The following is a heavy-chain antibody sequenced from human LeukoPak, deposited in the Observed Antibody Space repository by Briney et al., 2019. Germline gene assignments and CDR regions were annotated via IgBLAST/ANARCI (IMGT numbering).Heavy chain of an antibody. J-gene: IGHJ3*02. CDR2: INWNGGST. Sequence: GGSLRLSCAASGFTFDDYGMSWVRQAPGKGLEWVSGINWNGGSTGYADPVKGRFTISRDNAKNSLYLQMNSLRAEDTAVYYCARGTTAKGAFDIWGQGTMVTVSS. CDR3: ARGTTAKGAFDI. V-gene: IGHV3-20*04. CDR1: GFTFDDYG. D-gene: IGHD4-11*01.